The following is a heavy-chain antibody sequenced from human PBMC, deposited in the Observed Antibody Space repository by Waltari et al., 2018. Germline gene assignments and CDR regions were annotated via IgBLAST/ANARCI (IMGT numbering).Heavy chain of an antibody. CDR2: IIPIFGTA. CDR1: GGTFSSYA. CDR3: ARDLGCSGGSCYVEGVGFDP. D-gene: IGHD2-15*01. V-gene: IGHV1-69*05. Sequence: QVQLVQSGAEVKKPGSSVKVSCKASGGTFSSYAISWVRQAPGQGLEWMGGIIPIFGTANYAQKFQGRVTITTDESTSTAYMELSSLRSEDTAVYYCARDLGCSGGSCYVEGVGFDPWGQGTLVTVSS. J-gene: IGHJ5*02.